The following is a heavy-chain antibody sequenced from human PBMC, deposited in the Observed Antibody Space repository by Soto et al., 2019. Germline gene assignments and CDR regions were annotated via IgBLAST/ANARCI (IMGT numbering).Heavy chain of an antibody. V-gene: IGHV4-30-4*01. J-gene: IGHJ4*02. Sequence: KPSETLSLTCPGSGGSISSGDYYWSWIRQPPGKGLEWIGYIYYSGSTYYNPSLKSRVTISVDTSKNQFSLKLSSVTAADTAVYYCARDLSRNCSSTSCYCPFIAARLHLPWRFDYWGQGTLVTVSS. CDR2: IYYSGST. D-gene: IGHD2-2*01. CDR1: GGSISSGDYY. CDR3: ARDLSRNCSSTSCYCPFIAARLHLPWRFDY.